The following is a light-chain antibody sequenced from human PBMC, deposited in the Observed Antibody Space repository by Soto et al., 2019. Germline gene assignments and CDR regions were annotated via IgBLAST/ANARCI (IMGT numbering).Light chain of an antibody. J-gene: IGLJ1*01. Sequence: QAVVTQSPSASGTPGQRVTISCYGSSSNIGSYPVYWYQQLPGTAPKRLINSDDQRPSGVPDRFSASKSGTSASLAISGLRSEDEADYYCAAWDASLSGHVFGAGTKLTVL. CDR3: AAWDASLSGHV. V-gene: IGLV1-47*02. CDR2: SDD. CDR1: SSNIGSYP.